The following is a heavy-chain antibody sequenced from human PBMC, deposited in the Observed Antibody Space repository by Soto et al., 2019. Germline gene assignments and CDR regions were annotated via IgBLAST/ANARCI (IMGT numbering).Heavy chain of an antibody. J-gene: IGHJ4*02. Sequence: SQTLSLTCAISGDSVSSNSAAWNWIRQSPSRGLEWLGRTYYRSKWYNDYAVSVKSRITINPDTSKNQFSLQLNSVTPEDTAVYYCARDPGVRRYFDWAPSDYWGQGTLVTVSS. CDR1: GDSVSSNSAA. CDR2: TYYRSKWYN. D-gene: IGHD3-9*01. V-gene: IGHV6-1*01. CDR3: ARDPGVRRYFDWAPSDY.